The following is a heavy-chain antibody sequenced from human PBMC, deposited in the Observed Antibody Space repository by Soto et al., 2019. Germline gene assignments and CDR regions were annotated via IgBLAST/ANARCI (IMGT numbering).Heavy chain of an antibody. J-gene: IGHJ5*02. V-gene: IGHV3-23*01. CDR1: GFTFSNYA. D-gene: IGHD3-3*01. CDR2: LNGSGGST. CDR3: TNGRFLEWLLPDNWFDP. Sequence: GGSLRLSCAASGFTFSNYAMTWVRQAPGKGLEWVSGLNGSGGSTYYADSVKGRFTISRDNSKNMLYLQMNSLRDEDTAVYYCTNGRFLEWLLPDNWFDPWGQGTLVTVSS.